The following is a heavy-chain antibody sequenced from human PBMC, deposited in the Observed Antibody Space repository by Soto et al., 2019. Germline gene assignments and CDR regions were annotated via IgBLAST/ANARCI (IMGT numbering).Heavy chain of an antibody. Sequence: SVKVSCKASGYTFTSYGISWVRQPPGQGLEWMGWISAYNGNTNYAQNLQGRVTMTTDTSTSTAYMELRSLRSDDTAVYYCARGRAAAYSYYGMDVWGQGTPVTVS. J-gene: IGHJ6*02. V-gene: IGHV1-18*01. CDR2: ISAYNGNT. D-gene: IGHD6-25*01. CDR1: GYTFTSYG. CDR3: ARGRAAAYSYYGMDV.